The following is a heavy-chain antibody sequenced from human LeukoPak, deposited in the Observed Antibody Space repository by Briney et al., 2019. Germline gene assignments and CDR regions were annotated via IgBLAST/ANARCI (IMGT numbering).Heavy chain of an antibody. CDR1: GYTLTELS. CDR2: FDPEDGET. Sequence: GASVKVSCKVSGYTLTELSMHWVRQAPGKGLEWMGGFDPEDGETIYAQKFQGRVTVTEDTSTDTAYMELSSLRSEDTAVYYCATTLLTTVTTYNYWGQGTLVTVSS. J-gene: IGHJ4*02. D-gene: IGHD4-17*01. V-gene: IGHV1-24*01. CDR3: ATTLLTTVTTYNY.